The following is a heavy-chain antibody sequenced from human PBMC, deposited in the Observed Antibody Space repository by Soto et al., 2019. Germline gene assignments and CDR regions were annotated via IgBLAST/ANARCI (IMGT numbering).Heavy chain of an antibody. CDR3: ARGYWSGAGSAFDI. J-gene: IGHJ3*02. V-gene: IGHV3-21*01. D-gene: IGHD1-20*01. CDR2: ISSSSSYI. Sequence: PGGSLRLSCAASGFTFSSYSMNWVRQAPGKGLEWVSSISSSSSYIYYADSVKGRFTISRDNAKNSLYLQMNSLRAEDTAVYYCARGYWSGAGSAFDIWGQGTMVTVSS. CDR1: GFTFSSYS.